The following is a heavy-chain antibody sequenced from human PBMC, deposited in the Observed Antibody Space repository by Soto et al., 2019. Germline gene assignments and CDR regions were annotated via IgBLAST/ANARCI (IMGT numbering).Heavy chain of an antibody. CDR3: ARVSSGWYYFDY. CDR2: MYNSGST. CDR1: GGSVSSGSYY. D-gene: IGHD6-19*01. J-gene: IGHJ4*02. V-gene: IGHV4-61*01. Sequence: QVQLQESGPGLVKPSETLSLTCTVSGGSVSSGSYYCSWIRQPPGKGLEWIGYMYNSGSTNYNPSLKSRVIISVDTSKNQFSLKLSSVTAADTAVYYCARVSSGWYYFDYWGQGTLVTVSS.